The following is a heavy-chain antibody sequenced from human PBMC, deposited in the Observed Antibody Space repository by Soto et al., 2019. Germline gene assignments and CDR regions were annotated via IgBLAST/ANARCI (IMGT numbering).Heavy chain of an antibody. CDR2: ISAYNGNT. V-gene: IGHV1-18*01. CDR1: GYTFTSYG. J-gene: IGHJ4*02. D-gene: IGHD6-19*01. CDR3: EREWDHYGFAVAGSGY. Sequence: ASVKVSCKASGYTFTSYGISGVRQAPGQGLEWMGWISAYNGNTNYAQKLQGRVTMTTDTSTSTAYMELRSLRSDDTAVYYCEREWDHYGFAVAGSGYWGQGTLVTVS.